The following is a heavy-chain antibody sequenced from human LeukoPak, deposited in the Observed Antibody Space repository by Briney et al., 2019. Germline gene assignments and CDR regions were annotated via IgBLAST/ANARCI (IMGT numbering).Heavy chain of an antibody. J-gene: IGHJ4*02. V-gene: IGHV3-30-3*01. CDR1: GFTFSSYA. CDR3: VRDFRSADY. Sequence: GSLRLSCAASGFTFSSYAMHWVRQAPGKGLEWVAVISYDGSNKYYADSVKGRFTTSRDNAKNTVYLQMNGLREEDTAVYYCVRDFRSADYWGQGTLVTVSS. CDR2: ISYDGSNK.